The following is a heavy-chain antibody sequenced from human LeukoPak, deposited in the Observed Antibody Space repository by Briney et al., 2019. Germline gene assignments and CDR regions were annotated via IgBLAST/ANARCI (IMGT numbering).Heavy chain of an antibody. D-gene: IGHD5-18*01. CDR1: GGSISSGGYS. CDR3: ARDLLDTSMVHYWYFDL. CDR2: IYYNRST. Sequence: PSETLSLTCAVSGGSISSGGYSWSWIRQHPGKGLEWIGYIYYNRSTYYNPSLKSRVTISVDTSKNQFSLKLSSVTAADTAVYYCARDLLDTSMVHYWYFDLWGRGTLVTVSS. V-gene: IGHV4-31*11. J-gene: IGHJ2*01.